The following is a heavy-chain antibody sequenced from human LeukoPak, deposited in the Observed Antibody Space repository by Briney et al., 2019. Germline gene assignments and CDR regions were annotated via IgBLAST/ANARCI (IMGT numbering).Heavy chain of an antibody. J-gene: IGHJ4*02. D-gene: IGHD3-3*01. CDR3: ARTTDHDFWSGYSDY. CDR2: IYPGDSHT. V-gene: IGHV5-51*01. CDR1: GYSFTNYW. Sequence: GESLKISCKGSGYSFTNYWIGWVRQTPGKGLEWMGIIYPGDSHTRYSPSFQGQVTISADKSISTAYLQWSSLKASDTAMYYCARTTDHDFWSGYSDYWGQGTLVTVSS.